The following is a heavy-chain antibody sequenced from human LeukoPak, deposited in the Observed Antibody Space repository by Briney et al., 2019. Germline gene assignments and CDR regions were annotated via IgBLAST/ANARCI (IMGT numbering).Heavy chain of an antibody. CDR2: ISGSGGST. Sequence: PGGSLRLSCAASGFTFSSYAMSWVRQAPGKGLEWVSAISGSGGSTYYADSVKGRFTISRDNSKNTLYLQMNSLRAEDTAVYYCAKGLVGCSSTSCYFTVGGMDVWGQGTTVTVSS. D-gene: IGHD2-2*01. CDR3: AKGLVGCSSTSCYFTVGGMDV. V-gene: IGHV3-23*01. CDR1: GFTFSSYA. J-gene: IGHJ6*02.